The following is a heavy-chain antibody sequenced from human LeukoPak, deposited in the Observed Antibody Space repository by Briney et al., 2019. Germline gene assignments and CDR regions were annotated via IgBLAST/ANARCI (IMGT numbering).Heavy chain of an antibody. Sequence: SETLSLTCTVSGGSISSSSYYWGWISQPPGKGLEWIGSIYYSGSTYYNPSLKSRVTISVDTSKNQFSLKLSSVTAADTAVYYCARLSGGGRHLKDYWGQGTLVTVSS. CDR1: GGSISSSSYY. D-gene: IGHD3-16*01. J-gene: IGHJ4*02. CDR2: IYYSGST. V-gene: IGHV4-39*01. CDR3: ARLSGGGRHLKDY.